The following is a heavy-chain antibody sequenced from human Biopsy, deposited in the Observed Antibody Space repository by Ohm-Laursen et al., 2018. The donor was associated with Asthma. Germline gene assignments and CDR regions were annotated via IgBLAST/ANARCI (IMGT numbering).Heavy chain of an antibody. CDR1: GGSFSSNY. CDR2: MYHSGSP. CDR3: VRHQYSSSWSTFDY. J-gene: IGHJ4*02. V-gene: IGHV4-39*01. Sequence: GTLSLTCLVYGGSFSSNYWSWIRQPPGKGMEWIGSMYHSGSPYYHPSLKSRATISVDTSKNQLSLKMSSVTAADTAVYFCVRHQYSSSWSTFDYWGQGALVTVSS. D-gene: IGHD3-22*01.